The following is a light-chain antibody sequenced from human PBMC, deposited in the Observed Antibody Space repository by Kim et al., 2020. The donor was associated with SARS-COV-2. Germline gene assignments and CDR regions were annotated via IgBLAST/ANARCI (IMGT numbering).Light chain of an antibody. Sequence: VSPGQTASITCSGDKLGDKYACWYHQKPGQSPVLVIYQDSKRPSGIPQRFSGSNSGNTATLTISGTQAMDEADYYCQAWDSRTAIFGGGTQLTVL. CDR1: KLGDKY. J-gene: IGLJ2*01. CDR3: QAWDSRTAI. V-gene: IGLV3-1*01. CDR2: QDS.